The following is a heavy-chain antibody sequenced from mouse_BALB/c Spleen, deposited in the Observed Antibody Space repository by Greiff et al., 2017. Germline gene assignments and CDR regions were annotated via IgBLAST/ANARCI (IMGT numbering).Heavy chain of an antibody. D-gene: IGHD4-1*01. V-gene: IGHV1-80*01. CDR3: ARGNWDVGRFAY. CDR1: GYAFSSYW. Sequence: QVHVKQSGAELVRPGSSVKISCKASGYAFSSYWMNWVKQRPGQGLEWIGQIYPGDGDTNYNGKFKGKATLTADKSSSTAYMQLSSLTSEDSAVYFCARGNWDVGRFAYWGQGTLVTVSA. CDR2: IYPGDGDT. J-gene: IGHJ3*01.